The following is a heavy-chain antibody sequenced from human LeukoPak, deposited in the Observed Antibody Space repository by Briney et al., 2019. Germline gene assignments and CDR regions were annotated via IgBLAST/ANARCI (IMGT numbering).Heavy chain of an antibody. D-gene: IGHD6-19*01. Sequence: SQTLSLTCTVSGGSISSGGYYWSWIRQHPGKGLEWIGYIYYSGSTYYNPSLKSRVTISVNTSKNQFSLKLSSVTAADTAVYYCASSIAVAGTHSDNWFDPWGQGTLVTVSS. J-gene: IGHJ5*02. V-gene: IGHV4-30-4*08. CDR2: IYYSGST. CDR1: GGSISSGGYY. CDR3: ASSIAVAGTHSDNWFDP.